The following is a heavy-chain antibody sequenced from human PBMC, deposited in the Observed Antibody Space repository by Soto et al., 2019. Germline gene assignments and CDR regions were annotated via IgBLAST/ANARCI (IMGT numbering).Heavy chain of an antibody. Sequence: QVQLVQSGAEVRKPGASVKVSCKASGYTFTNYGITWVRQAPGQGLEWMGWISGYNGNTNYAEKLQGRVTVTTDTSTGTASMELRSLTSDDTAVYYRARGSEGFDYWRQGTLVTVSS. CDR3: ARGSEGFDY. V-gene: IGHV1-18*01. CDR1: GYTFTNYG. CDR2: ISGYNGNT. J-gene: IGHJ4*02.